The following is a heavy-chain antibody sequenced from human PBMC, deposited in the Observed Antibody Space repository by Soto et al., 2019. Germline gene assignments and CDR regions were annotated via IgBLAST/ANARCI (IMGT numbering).Heavy chain of an antibody. CDR2: ISGSGGST. CDR3: AKDGRVITPFTMIVVVITYYFDY. D-gene: IGHD3-22*01. CDR1: GFTFSSYA. Sequence: GESLKISCAASGFTFSSYAMSWVRQAPGKGLEWVSAISGSGGSTYYADSVKGRFTISRDNSKNTLYLQMNSLRAEDTAVYYCAKDGRVITPFTMIVVVITYYFDYWGQGTLVTVSS. J-gene: IGHJ4*02. V-gene: IGHV3-23*01.